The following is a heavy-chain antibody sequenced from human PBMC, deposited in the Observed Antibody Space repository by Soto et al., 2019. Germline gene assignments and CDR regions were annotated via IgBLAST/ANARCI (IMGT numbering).Heavy chain of an antibody. CDR3: ARSIVVVTALDY. Sequence: QVQLVQSGAEEKKPGASVKVSCKASGYTFTSYAMHWVRQAPGQRLEWMGWINAGNGNTKYSQKFQARVTITRDTTASTAYMELSSLRSEDTAVYSCARSIVVVTALDYWCQGTLVTVSS. D-gene: IGHD2-21*02. J-gene: IGHJ4*02. V-gene: IGHV1-3*05. CDR2: INAGNGNT. CDR1: GYTFTSYA.